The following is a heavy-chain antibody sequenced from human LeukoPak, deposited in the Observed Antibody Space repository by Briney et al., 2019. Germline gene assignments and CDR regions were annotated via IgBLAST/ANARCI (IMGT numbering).Heavy chain of an antibody. CDR2: ISSSSSYI. D-gene: IGHD4-23*01. J-gene: IGHJ5*02. CDR3: ARRISGTVVTRGTDNWFDP. Sequence: GGPLRLSCAASGFTFSSYSMNWVRQAPGKGLEWVSSISSSSSYIYYADSVKGRFTISRDNAKNSLYLQMNSLRAEDTAVYYCARRISGTVVTRGTDNWFDPWGQGTLVTVSS. V-gene: IGHV3-21*01. CDR1: GFTFSSYS.